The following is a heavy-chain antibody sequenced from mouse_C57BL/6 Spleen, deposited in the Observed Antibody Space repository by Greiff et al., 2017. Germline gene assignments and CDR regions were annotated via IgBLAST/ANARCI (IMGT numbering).Heavy chain of an antibody. D-gene: IGHD1-1*01. CDR1: GFSFTSYG. Sequence: QVQLQQSGPGLVAPSPSLSISCTVSGFSFTSYGVSWVRQPPGKGLEWLGVIWGDGSTKYHSALISRLSNSKDNSKSQVLLKLNSLQTDDTATYYCAKPWYGSIAMDYWGQGTSVTVSS. J-gene: IGHJ4*01. CDR2: IWGDGST. V-gene: IGHV2-3*01. CDR3: AKPWYGSIAMDY.